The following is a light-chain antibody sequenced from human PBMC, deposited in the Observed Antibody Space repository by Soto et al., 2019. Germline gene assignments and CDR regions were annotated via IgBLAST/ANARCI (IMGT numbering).Light chain of an antibody. J-gene: IGKJ1*01. CDR2: EAS. V-gene: IGKV1-5*03. CDR3: QQYNDYPRT. Sequence: DIQMTQSPSTLSASVGDRVTITCRASQSISSWLAWYQQRPGKAPKLLIYEASSLESGVPSRFSASGSGTDFTLTINSLQPDDFATYYYQQYNDYPRTFGQGTKVDIK. CDR1: QSISSW.